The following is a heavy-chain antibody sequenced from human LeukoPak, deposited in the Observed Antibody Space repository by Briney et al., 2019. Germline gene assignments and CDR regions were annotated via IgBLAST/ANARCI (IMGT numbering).Heavy chain of an antibody. CDR1: GGSISSGGYY. D-gene: IGHD1-26*01. V-gene: IGHV4-31*03. J-gene: IGHJ5*02. CDR2: IYYSGST. CDR3: ARVVGVGATHNWFDP. Sequence: SETLSLTCTVSGGSISSGGYYWSWIRQHPGKGLEWIGYIYYSGSTYYNPSLKSRVTISVDTSKNQFSLKLSSVAAADTAVYYCARVVGVGATHNWFDPWGQGTLVTVSS.